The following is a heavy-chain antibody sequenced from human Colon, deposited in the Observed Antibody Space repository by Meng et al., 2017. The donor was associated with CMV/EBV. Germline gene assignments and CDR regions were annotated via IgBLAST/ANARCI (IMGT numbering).Heavy chain of an antibody. CDR3: TRDQRYSRRFDF. J-gene: IGHJ4*02. CDR2: ISTGSTYI. Sequence: GESLKISCAASGFTFSSYSMDWVRQAPGKGLEWVSSISTGSTYIYYANSVKGRFTISRDNANNSLYLQMNSLTAEDTAVYYCTRDQRYSRRFDFWGQGTLVTVSS. CDR1: GFTFSSYS. V-gene: IGHV3-21*06. D-gene: IGHD4-11*01.